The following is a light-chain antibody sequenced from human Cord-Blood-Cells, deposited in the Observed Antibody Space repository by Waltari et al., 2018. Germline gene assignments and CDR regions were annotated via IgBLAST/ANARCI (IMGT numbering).Light chain of an antibody. Sequence: DIQMTQSPSSLSASVGDRVTITCQASQDISNYLNWYQQKPGKAPKLLIYDASNLETGVPSRFSGSGSGTDFTFTISSLQPEDIATYYWQQYDNLFTFGPGTKVEIK. CDR1: QDISNY. V-gene: IGKV1-33*01. CDR3: QQYDNLFT. J-gene: IGKJ3*01. CDR2: DAS.